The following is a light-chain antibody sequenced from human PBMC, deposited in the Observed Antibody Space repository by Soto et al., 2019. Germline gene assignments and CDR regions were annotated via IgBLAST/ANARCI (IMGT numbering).Light chain of an antibody. Sequence: EIVLTQSPGTLSLSPGERATLSCRASQSVSSSYLAWYQQKPGQAHRLLIYGASSRATGIPDRCSGSGAGTDFPLTISRLEPEYFAVYYCQQYGSSPPWTFGQGTKVEIK. CDR1: QSVSSSY. CDR3: QQYGSSPPWT. J-gene: IGKJ1*01. CDR2: GAS. V-gene: IGKV3-20*01.